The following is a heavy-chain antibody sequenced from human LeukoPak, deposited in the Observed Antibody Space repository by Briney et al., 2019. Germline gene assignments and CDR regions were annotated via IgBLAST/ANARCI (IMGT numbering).Heavy chain of an antibody. D-gene: IGHD1-26*01. CDR3: ARDRRYSGNFDY. Sequence: KPGGSLRLSCAASGFTFSDYYMSWIRQAPGRGLEWVSYISSSDSTIYYADSVKGRFTISRDNAKNSLYLQMNSLGAEDTAMYYCARDRRYSGNFDYWGQGTLVTVSS. CDR2: ISSSDSTI. CDR1: GFTFSDYY. J-gene: IGHJ4*02. V-gene: IGHV3-11*04.